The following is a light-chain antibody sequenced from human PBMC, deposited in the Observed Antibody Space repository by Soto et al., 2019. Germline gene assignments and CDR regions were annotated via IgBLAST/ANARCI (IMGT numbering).Light chain of an antibody. CDR1: QSVSSTY. V-gene: IGKV3-20*01. CDR3: QQYGSSLWT. Sequence: EIVLTQSPGTLSLSPGERATLSCRASQSVSSTYLAWYQQKPGQAPRLLIYGASSRATSIPDRFSGSGSGTDITLTISRLEPEDFAVYYCQQYGSSLWTFGQGTKVEI. CDR2: GAS. J-gene: IGKJ1*01.